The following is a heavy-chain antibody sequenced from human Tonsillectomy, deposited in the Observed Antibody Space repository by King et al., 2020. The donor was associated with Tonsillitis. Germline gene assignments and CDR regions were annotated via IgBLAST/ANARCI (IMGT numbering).Heavy chain of an antibody. Sequence: VQLVESGGNLVQPGGSLRLSCAASGFTFNSYAMSWVRQAPGKGLEWVSAIGGGGVTTYYADSVKGRFTISRDNSKNTLYLQIHSLRAEDTAVYYCARGRGYSGYDIDYWGQGTLVTVSS. J-gene: IGHJ4*02. D-gene: IGHD5-12*01. CDR3: ARGRGYSGYDIDY. V-gene: IGHV3-23*04. CDR2: IGGGGVTT. CDR1: GFTFNSYA.